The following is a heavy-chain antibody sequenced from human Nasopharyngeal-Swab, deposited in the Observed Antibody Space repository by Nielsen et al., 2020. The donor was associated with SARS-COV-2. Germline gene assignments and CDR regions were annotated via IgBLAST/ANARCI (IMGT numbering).Heavy chain of an antibody. Sequence: GESLKISCATSGVTSNIDWMVWVRQAPVRGLEWVASIKEDGSEQFYVDSVRGRFTTSRDKAKDLLYLEMRSLKIDDTAMYYCATVLHTSGPRYRDNYFDFWSQGTLVTVSS. CDR2: IKEDGSEQ. D-gene: IGHD3-16*02. J-gene: IGHJ4*02. V-gene: IGHV3-7*01. CDR3: ATVLHTSGPRYRDNYFDF. CDR1: GVTSNIDW.